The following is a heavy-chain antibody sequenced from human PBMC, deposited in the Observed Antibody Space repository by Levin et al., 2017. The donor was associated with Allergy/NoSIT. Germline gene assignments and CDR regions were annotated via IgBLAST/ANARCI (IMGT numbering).Heavy chain of an antibody. D-gene: IGHD6-13*01. CDR2: IWHDGKRK. V-gene: IGHV3-33*07. CDR1: GFSFRSYG. J-gene: IGHJ3*01. CDR3: ARDEFLLCQQRCAGAPDL. Sequence: SGGSLRLSCVASGFSFRSYGMYWVRQAPGKGPESVAVIWHDGKRKYYEDSVKGRFTISRDDPSNTVYLQMKSLRVEDTAVYYCARDEFLLCQQRCAGAPDLWGQGTMVFVSP.